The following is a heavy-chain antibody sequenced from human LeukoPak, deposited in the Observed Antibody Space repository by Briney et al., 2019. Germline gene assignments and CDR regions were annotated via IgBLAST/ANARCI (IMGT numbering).Heavy chain of an antibody. D-gene: IGHD5-24*01. CDR1: GFTFSSYW. CDR2: IKQDGSEK. Sequence: GGSLRLPCTASGFTFSSYWMTWVRQAPGEGPEFVANIKQDGSEKKYVDSLKGRFTISRDNAKNSVFLQINSLRAEDTAVYYCAREDGYNTMNHWGQGTLVTVSS. CDR3: AREDGYNTMNH. V-gene: IGHV3-7*01. J-gene: IGHJ5*02.